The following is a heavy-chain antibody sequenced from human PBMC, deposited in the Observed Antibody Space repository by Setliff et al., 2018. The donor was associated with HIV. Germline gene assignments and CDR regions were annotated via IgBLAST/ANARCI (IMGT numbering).Heavy chain of an antibody. CDR1: GFTFSSYS. Sequence: GGSLRLSCAASGFTFSSYSMNWVRQAPGKGLGWVSYISSSSSTIYYADSVKGRFTISRDNAKNSLYLQMNSLRAEDTAVYYCARAPYYYDSSAGYWGQGTLVTVSS. CDR2: ISSSSSTI. V-gene: IGHV3-48*01. J-gene: IGHJ4*02. D-gene: IGHD3-22*01. CDR3: ARAPYYYDSSAGY.